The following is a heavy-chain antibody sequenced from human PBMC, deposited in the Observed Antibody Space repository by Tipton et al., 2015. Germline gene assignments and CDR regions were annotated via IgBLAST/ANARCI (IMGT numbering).Heavy chain of an antibody. D-gene: IGHD2/OR15-2a*01. J-gene: IGHJ6*02. CDR2: IYPDDSDT. CDR1: GYSFTNHW. V-gene: IGHV5-51*01. Sequence: QLVQSGAEVKKPGESLKIPCKGSGYSFTNHWIAWVRQMPGKGLEWMGIIYPDDSDTRYSPSFEGQVTISADKSISTAYLQWRSLKASDTAVYYCASAVHSTTWYAVDVWGQGTTVIVSS. CDR3: ASAVHSTTWYAVDV.